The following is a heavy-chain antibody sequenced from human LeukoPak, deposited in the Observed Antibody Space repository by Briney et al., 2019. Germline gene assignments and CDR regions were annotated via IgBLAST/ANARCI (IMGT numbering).Heavy chain of an antibody. CDR3: ARYGSSWPFDF. CDR2: IYPGDSDT. CDR1: GYSFTSFW. D-gene: IGHD6-13*01. V-gene: IGHV5-51*01. Sequence: GDSLKISCKASGYSFTSFWIGWVRQIPGKGLEWLGIIYPGDSDTRYSPSFQGQVTISADKSINTAYLQWSSLKTSDTAMYYCARYGSSWPFDFWGQGTVVTVSS. J-gene: IGHJ4*02.